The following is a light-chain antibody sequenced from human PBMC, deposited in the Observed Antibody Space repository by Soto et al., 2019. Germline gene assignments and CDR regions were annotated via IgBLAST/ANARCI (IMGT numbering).Light chain of an antibody. CDR3: QQYGSSGT. Sequence: EIVLTQSPATLSLSPGERATLSCRASQSVSSYLAWYQQKPGQAPRLLMYEASTRATGIPDRFSGSGSGTEFTLTISSLQSEDFAVYYCQQYGSSGTFGQGTKVDI. J-gene: IGKJ1*01. CDR2: EAS. V-gene: IGKV3-20*01. CDR1: QSVSSY.